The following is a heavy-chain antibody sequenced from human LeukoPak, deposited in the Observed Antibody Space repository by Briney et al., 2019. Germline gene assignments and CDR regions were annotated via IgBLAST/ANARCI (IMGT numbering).Heavy chain of an antibody. Sequence: GGSLRLSCAASGFTFSTYWMIWVRQAPGKGLEWVANINQDGSGKYYVDSVKGRFTISRDNAKNSLYLQMNSLRAEDTAVYYCARVGTSVTNHFDYWGQGTQVTVSS. J-gene: IGHJ4*02. CDR2: INQDGSGK. D-gene: IGHD4-11*01. V-gene: IGHV3-7*05. CDR1: GFTFSTYW. CDR3: ARVGTSVTNHFDY.